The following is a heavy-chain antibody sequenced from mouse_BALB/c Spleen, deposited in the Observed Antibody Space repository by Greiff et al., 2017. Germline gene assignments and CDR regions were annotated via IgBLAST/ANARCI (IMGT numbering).Heavy chain of an antibody. J-gene: IGHJ3*01. CDR1: GYTFTSYW. Sequence: VQLQQPGAELVKPGASVKLSCKASGYTFTSYWMHWVKQRPGQGLEWIGEINPSNGRTNYNEKFKSKATLTVDKSSSTAYMQLSSPTSEDSAVYYCTSGYDWFAYWGQGTLVTVSA. V-gene: IGHV1S81*02. CDR3: TSGYDWFAY. CDR2: INPSNGRT. D-gene: IGHD2-2*01.